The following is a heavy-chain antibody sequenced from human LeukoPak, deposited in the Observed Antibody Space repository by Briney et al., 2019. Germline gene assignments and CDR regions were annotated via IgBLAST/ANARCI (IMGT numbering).Heavy chain of an antibody. CDR1: GFTFSSYG. V-gene: IGHV3-30*02. J-gene: IGHJ4*02. Sequence: GGSLRLSCAASGFTFSSYGMHWVRQAPGKGLEWVAFIRFDGSNRYYADSVKGRFTISRDNSKNTLYLQMNSLRAEDTAVYYCAKESTIFGVVIMEALDYWGQGTLVTVSS. CDR2: IRFDGSNR. D-gene: IGHD3-3*01. CDR3: AKESTIFGVVIMEALDY.